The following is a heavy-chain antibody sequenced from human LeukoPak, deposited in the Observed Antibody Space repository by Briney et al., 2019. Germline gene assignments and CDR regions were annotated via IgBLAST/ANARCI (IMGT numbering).Heavy chain of an antibody. J-gene: IGHJ5*02. CDR2: ISGSGGST. CDR3: AKGVWLPGENWFDP. V-gene: IGHV3-23*01. CDR1: GFTFSSYA. Sequence: SGGSLRLSCAASGFTFSSYAMSWVRQAPGQGLEWVSAISGSGGSTYYADSVKGRFTISRDNSKNTLYLQMNSLRAEDTAVYYCAKGVWLPGENWFDPWGQGTLVTVSS. D-gene: IGHD5-18*01.